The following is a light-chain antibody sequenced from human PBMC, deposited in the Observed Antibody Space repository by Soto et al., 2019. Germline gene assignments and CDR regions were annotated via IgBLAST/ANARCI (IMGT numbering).Light chain of an antibody. Sequence: QSALTQPPSASGSPGQSVSISYTGTSSDVGGYNYVSWYQQHPGKAPKLMIYEVSKRPSGVPDRFSGSKSGNTASLTVSGLQPEDEADYYCSSYAGSNSYVFGTGTKLTVL. CDR2: EVS. CDR3: SSYAGSNSYV. CDR1: SSDVGGYNY. V-gene: IGLV2-8*01. J-gene: IGLJ1*01.